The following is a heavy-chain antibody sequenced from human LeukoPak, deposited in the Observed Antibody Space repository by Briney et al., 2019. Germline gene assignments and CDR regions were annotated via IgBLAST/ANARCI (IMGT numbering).Heavy chain of an antibody. CDR3: TRAQGYYDSSAGY. V-gene: IGHV3-49*04. CDR1: GFTFGDYA. CDR2: IRSKAYGGTT. D-gene: IGHD3-22*01. Sequence: GGSLRLSCTASGFTFGDYAMSWVRQAPGKGLEWVGFIRSKAYGGTTEYAASVKGRFTISRDDSKSIAYLQMNSLKTEDTAVYYCTRAQGYYDSSAGYWGQGTLVTVSS. J-gene: IGHJ4*02.